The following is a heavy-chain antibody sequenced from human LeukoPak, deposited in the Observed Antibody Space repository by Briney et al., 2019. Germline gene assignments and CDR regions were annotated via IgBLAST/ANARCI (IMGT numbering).Heavy chain of an antibody. J-gene: IGHJ5*02. CDR2: INPNSGGT. CDR3: ARVGSGSYYWFDP. D-gene: IGHD3-10*01. Sequence: ASVSFSCKSSGYTFTGYSMQWERQDPGHGLGCIGWINPNSGGTNYAQKFQGRVTMTRDTSISTAYMELSRLRSDDTAVYYCARVGSGSYYWFDPWGQGTLVTVSS. CDR1: GYTFTGYS. V-gene: IGHV1-2*02.